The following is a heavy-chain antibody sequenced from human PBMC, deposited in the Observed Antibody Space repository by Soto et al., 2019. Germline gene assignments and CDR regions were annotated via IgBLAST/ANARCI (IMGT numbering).Heavy chain of an antibody. V-gene: IGHV1-69*08. Sequence: QVQLVQSGAEVKKPGSSVKVSCKASGGTFSSYTISWVRQAPGQGLEWMGRIIPILGIANYAQKFQGRVTITADKSPSTAYMELSSRRSEDTAVYYCARDTVVVPAADYYGMDVWGHGTTVTVSS. D-gene: IGHD2-2*01. CDR3: ARDTVVVPAADYYGMDV. CDR2: IIPILGIA. CDR1: GGTFSSYT. J-gene: IGHJ6*02.